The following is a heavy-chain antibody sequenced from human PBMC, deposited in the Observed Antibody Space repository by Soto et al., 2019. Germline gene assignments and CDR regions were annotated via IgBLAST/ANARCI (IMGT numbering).Heavy chain of an antibody. D-gene: IGHD1-26*01. CDR1: GYTFTSYG. CDR3: ARDDAGFSGRHYIDYFNY. CDR2: ISGHNGNT. Sequence: ASVKVSCKASGYTFTSYGISWVRQAPGQGLEWMGWISGHNGNTKYAQKLQGRITMTTDTSTSTAYMELRSLTSEDTAVYYCARDDAGFSGRHYIDYFNYWGQGALVTVSS. J-gene: IGHJ4*02. V-gene: IGHV1-18*01.